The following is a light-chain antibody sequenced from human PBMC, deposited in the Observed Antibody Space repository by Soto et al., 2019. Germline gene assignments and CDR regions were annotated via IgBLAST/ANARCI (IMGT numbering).Light chain of an antibody. CDR1: QSISSW. Sequence: DIPMTQSPSTLSASVGDRVTITCRASQSISSWLAWYQQKPGKAPKLLIYKASSLESGVPSRFSGSGSGTEFTLTISNLQPDDFATYYCQQYNSSPTFGQGTKVQIK. CDR2: KAS. CDR3: QQYNSSPT. J-gene: IGKJ1*01. V-gene: IGKV1-5*03.